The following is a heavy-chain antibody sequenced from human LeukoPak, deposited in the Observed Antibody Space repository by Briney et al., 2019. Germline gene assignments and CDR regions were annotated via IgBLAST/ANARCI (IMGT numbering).Heavy chain of an antibody. CDR1: GYTFTSYA. CDR3: ARGGSARDSSGYYYGELYYFDY. Sequence: ASVKVSCKASGYTFTSYAMHWERQAPGQRLEWMGWINAGNGNTKYSQKFQGRVTFTRDTFASTAYMELSSLRSEDTAVYYCARGGSARDSSGYYYGELYYFDYWGQGTLVTVSS. V-gene: IGHV1-3*01. D-gene: IGHD3-22*01. CDR2: INAGNGNT. J-gene: IGHJ4*02.